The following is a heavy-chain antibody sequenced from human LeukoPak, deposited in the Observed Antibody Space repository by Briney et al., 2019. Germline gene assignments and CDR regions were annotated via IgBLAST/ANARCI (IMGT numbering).Heavy chain of an antibody. CDR2: IYHSGST. J-gene: IGHJ4*02. V-gene: IGHV4-38-2*01. Sequence: SETLSLTCAVSGYSISSGYYWGWIRQPPGKGLEWIGSIYHSGSTYYNPSLKSRVTISVDTSKNQFSLKLSSVTAADTAVYYCARGRYDSSGSPTLKTSWGQGTLVTVSS. CDR3: ARGRYDSSGSPTLKTS. D-gene: IGHD3-22*01. CDR1: GYSISSGYY.